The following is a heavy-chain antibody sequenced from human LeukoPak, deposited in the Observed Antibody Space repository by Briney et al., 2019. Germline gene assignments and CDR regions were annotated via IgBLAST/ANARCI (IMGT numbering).Heavy chain of an antibody. D-gene: IGHD2-2*01. CDR1: GFTFSSYS. V-gene: IGHV3-21*01. Sequence: PGGSLRLSCAASGFTFSSYSMNWVRQAPGKGLEWVSSISSSSSYIYYADSVKGRFTISRDNAKNSLYLQMNSLRAEDTAVYYCAREHGPSYIVVVPVPYYYYYGMDVWGQGTTVTVSS. CDR3: AREHGPSYIVVVPVPYYYYYGMDV. J-gene: IGHJ6*02. CDR2: ISSSSSYI.